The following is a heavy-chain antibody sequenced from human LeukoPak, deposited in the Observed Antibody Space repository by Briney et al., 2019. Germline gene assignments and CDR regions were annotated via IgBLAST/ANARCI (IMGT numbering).Heavy chain of an antibody. CDR2: INPNSGGT. V-gene: IGHV1-2*02. J-gene: IGHJ3*02. D-gene: IGHD3-10*01. Sequence: ASVKVSCKASGGTFSSYAISWVRQAPGQGLEWMGWINPNSGGTNSAQKFQGRVTMTRDTSISTAYVELRRLRSDDTAVYYCARANYASGSYYYDVFDIWGQGTMVTVSS. CDR1: GGTFSSYA. CDR3: ARANYASGSYYYDVFDI.